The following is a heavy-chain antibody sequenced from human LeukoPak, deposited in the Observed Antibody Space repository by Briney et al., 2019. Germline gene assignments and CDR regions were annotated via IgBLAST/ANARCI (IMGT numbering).Heavy chain of an antibody. CDR1: GFTFSSYG. J-gene: IGHJ4*02. V-gene: IGHV3-74*01. CDR2: IKSDGSRT. D-gene: IGHD6-13*01. CDR3: LRGDEEQLDD. Sequence: GVSLRLSCAASGFTFSSYGMHWVRQAPGKGLVWVSRIKSDGSRTTYTDSVRGRFTISRDNAKNTLYLQMNSLRAADTAVYYCLRGDEEQLDDWGQGTPVT.